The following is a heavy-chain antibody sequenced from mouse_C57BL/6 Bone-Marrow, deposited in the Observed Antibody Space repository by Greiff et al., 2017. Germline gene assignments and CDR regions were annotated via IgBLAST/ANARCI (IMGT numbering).Heavy chain of an antibody. CDR3: ARDRLLAY. CDR1: GFTFSSYA. Sequence: EVQLVESGGGLVKPGGSLKLSCAASGFTFSSYAMSWVRPTPEKRLEWVATISDGGSYTNYPDNVKGRFTISRDNAKNNLYLQMSNLKSEDSAMYYCARDRLLAYWGQGTLVTVSA. V-gene: IGHV5-4*01. J-gene: IGHJ3*01. D-gene: IGHD1-2*01. CDR2: ISDGGSYT.